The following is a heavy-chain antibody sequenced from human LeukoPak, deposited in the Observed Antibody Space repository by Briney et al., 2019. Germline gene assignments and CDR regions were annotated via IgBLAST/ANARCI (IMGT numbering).Heavy chain of an antibody. CDR2: ISGSGGST. CDR1: GFTFSSYA. CDR3: ARYTHVDYYGSGSYYID. J-gene: IGHJ4*02. D-gene: IGHD3-10*01. Sequence: GGSLRLSCAASGFTFSSYAMSWVRQAPGKGLEWVSAISGSGGSTYYADSVKGRFTISRDNSKNTLYLQMNSLRAEDTAVYYCARYTHVDYYGSGSYYIDWGQGTLVTVSS. V-gene: IGHV3-23*01.